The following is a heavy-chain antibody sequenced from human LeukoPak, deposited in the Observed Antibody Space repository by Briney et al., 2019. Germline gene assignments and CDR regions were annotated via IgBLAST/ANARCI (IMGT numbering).Heavy chain of an antibody. Sequence: SETLSLTCTVSGGSISSGGYYWSWIRQHPGKGLEWIGYIYYSGSTNYNPSLKSRVTISVDTSKNQFSLKLSSVTAADTAVYYCARDNRTPRGYNWFDPWGQGTLVTVSS. CDR3: ARDNRTPRGYNWFDP. D-gene: IGHD3-10*01. CDR1: GGSISSGGYY. CDR2: IYYSGST. V-gene: IGHV4-61*08. J-gene: IGHJ5*02.